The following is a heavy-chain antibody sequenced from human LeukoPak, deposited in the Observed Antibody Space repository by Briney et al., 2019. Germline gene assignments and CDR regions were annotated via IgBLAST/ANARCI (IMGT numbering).Heavy chain of an antibody. V-gene: IGHV3-23*01. D-gene: IGHD2-8*02. CDR2: ISDRGVIT. J-gene: IGHJ3*02. CDR1: GFTFSSYA. Sequence: GGSLRLYCAASGFTFSSYAMSWVRQAPGKGLEWVSTISDRGVITYYADSVKGRFTISRDNSKNTLYLKMNSLRAEDTAVYYCAKDAPGAGGYDIWGQGTMVTVSS. CDR3: AKDAPGAGGYDI.